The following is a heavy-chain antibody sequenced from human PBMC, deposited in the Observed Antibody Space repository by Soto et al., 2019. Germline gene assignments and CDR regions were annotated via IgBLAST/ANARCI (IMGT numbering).Heavy chain of an antibody. V-gene: IGHV1-18*04. CDR2: ISAYNGNT. J-gene: IGHJ4*02. CDR3: ARVLGGVMITLGGVTDY. CDR1: GYTFTSYG. Sequence: QVQLVQSGAEVKKPGASVKVSCKASGYTFTSYGISWVRQAPGQGLEWMGWISAYNGNTNYAQKLQGRVTMTTDTYTSTAYMELRSLRSDDTAVYYCARVLGGVMITLGGVTDYWGQGTLVNVSS. D-gene: IGHD3-16*01.